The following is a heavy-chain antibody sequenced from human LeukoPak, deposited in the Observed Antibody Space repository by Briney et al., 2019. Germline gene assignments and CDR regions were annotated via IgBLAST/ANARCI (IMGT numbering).Heavy chain of an antibody. CDR2: IGTAGDT. CDR3: ATGGGYYDFDY. J-gene: IGHJ4*02. V-gene: IGHV3-13*01. D-gene: IGHD3-16*01. Sequence: GGSLRLSCAASGFTFSSYDMPWVRQATGKGLEWVPAIGTAGDTYYPGSVKGRFTISRENAKNSLYLQMNSLRAEDTAVYYCATGGGYYDFDYWGQGTLVTVSS. CDR1: GFTFSSYD.